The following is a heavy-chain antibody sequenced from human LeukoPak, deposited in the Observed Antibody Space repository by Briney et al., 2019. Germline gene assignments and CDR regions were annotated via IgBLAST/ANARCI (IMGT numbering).Heavy chain of an antibody. V-gene: IGHV1-69*05. CDR1: GGTFSSYA. CDR3: ARDHYDILTGYPYFDY. J-gene: IGHJ4*02. Sequence: ASVKVSCKASGGTFSSYAIGWVRQAPGQGLEWMGGIIPIFGTANYAQKFQGRVTITTDESTSTAYMELSSLRSEDTAVYYCARDHYDILTGYPYFDYWGQGTLVTVSS. CDR2: IIPIFGTA. D-gene: IGHD3-9*01.